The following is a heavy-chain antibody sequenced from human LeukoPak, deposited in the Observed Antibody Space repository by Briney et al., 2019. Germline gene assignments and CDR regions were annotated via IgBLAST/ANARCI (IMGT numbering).Heavy chain of an antibody. Sequence: GTSLRLSCAASGFIFSNFGMHWVRQAPGKGLEWVAVTAYDGRNKYYGDAVKGRFTISRDNSKNTVHLQMSSLRAEDTAMYFCAKDETRTTREPGGPFDYWGQGILVTVSS. CDR2: TAYDGRNK. CDR3: AKDETRTTREPGGPFDY. V-gene: IGHV3-30*18. J-gene: IGHJ4*02. CDR1: GFIFSNFG. D-gene: IGHD1-1*01.